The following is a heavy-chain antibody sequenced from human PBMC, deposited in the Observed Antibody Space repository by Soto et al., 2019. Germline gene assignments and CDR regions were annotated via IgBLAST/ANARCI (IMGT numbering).Heavy chain of an antibody. Sequence: PGGSLRLSCAASGFTFSSYSMNWVRQAPGKGLEWVSSISSGNNYIYYADSVKGRFTISRDNAKNSLYLQMNSLRAEDTAVYYCARDRRDGYNFDYRGQGTLVTVSS. J-gene: IGHJ4*02. D-gene: IGHD5-12*01. CDR1: GFTFSSYS. CDR3: ARDRRDGYNFDY. V-gene: IGHV3-21*01. CDR2: ISSGNNYI.